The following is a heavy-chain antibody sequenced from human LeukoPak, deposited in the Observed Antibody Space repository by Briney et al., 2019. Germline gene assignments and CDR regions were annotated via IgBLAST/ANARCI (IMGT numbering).Heavy chain of an antibody. CDR3: VSLGTDSSSWYVDY. Sequence: GGSLRLSCAASGFTFSSYAMHWVRQAPGKGLEWVAVISYDGSNKYYADSVKGRFTISRDNSKNTLYLQMNSLRAEDTAVYYCVSLGTDSSSWYVDYWGQGTLVTVSS. CDR2: ISYDGSNK. V-gene: IGHV3-30-3*01. CDR1: GFTFSSYA. J-gene: IGHJ4*02. D-gene: IGHD6-13*01.